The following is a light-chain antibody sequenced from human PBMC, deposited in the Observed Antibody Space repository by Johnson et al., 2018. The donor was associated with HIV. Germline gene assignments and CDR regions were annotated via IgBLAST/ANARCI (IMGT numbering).Light chain of an antibody. CDR3: GTWDTSLSVYV. V-gene: IGLV1-51*01. Sequence: QSVLTQPPSVSAAAGQKVTISCSGSSSNIGNNDVSWYQQLPGTAPKLLIYDNNKRPSGIPDRFSGSKYGTSATLGITGLQTGDEADYYCGTWDTSLSVYVFGTGTKVTVL. J-gene: IGLJ1*01. CDR1: SSNIGNND. CDR2: DNN.